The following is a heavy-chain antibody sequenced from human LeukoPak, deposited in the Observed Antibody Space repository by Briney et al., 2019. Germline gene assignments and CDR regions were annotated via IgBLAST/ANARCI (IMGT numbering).Heavy chain of an antibody. Sequence: SETLSLTCTVSGGSISSYYWSWIRQPPGKGLEWIGYIYYSGSTNYNPSLKSRATISVDTSKNQFSLKLSSVTAADTAVYYCAREVAAAGTIWFDPWGQGTLVTVSS. CDR1: GGSISSYY. J-gene: IGHJ5*02. CDR3: AREVAAAGTIWFDP. CDR2: IYYSGST. D-gene: IGHD6-13*01. V-gene: IGHV4-59*01.